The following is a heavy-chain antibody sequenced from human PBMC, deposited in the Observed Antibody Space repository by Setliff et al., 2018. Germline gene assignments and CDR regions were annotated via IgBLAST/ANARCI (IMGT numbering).Heavy chain of an antibody. Sequence: PGESLKISCQASGYTFTSYWIGWVRQMPEKGLEWMGIIYPADSDAMYSPSFQGKVTISVDKFINTAYLQWSSLKASDTAMYYCARSGNQVGGDYWGQGTLVTVSS. CDR1: GYTFTSYW. CDR2: IYPADSDA. D-gene: IGHD1-26*01. V-gene: IGHV5-51*01. J-gene: IGHJ4*02. CDR3: ARSGNQVGGDY.